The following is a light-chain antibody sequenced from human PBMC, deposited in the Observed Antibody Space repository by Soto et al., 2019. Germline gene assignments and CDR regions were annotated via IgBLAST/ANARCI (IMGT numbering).Light chain of an antibody. CDR2: DAS. Sequence: EIVLTQSPATLSLSPGERATLSCRASQSVSSLLAWYQQKPGQAPRLLIYDASNRAPGIPARFSGSGSGTDFTLPISSLEPEDFAVYYCRQRSNWPGCTFGQGTKLEIK. CDR1: QSVSSL. V-gene: IGKV3-11*01. CDR3: RQRSNWPGCT. J-gene: IGKJ2*02.